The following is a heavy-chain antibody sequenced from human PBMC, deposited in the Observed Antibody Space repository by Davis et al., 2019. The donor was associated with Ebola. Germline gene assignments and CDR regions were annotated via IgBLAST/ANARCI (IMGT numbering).Heavy chain of an antibody. CDR2: IYYSGST. J-gene: IGHJ6*02. D-gene: IGHD5-12*01. V-gene: IGHV4-59*01. Sequence: SETLSLTCTVSGGSISSYYWSWIRQPPGKGLEWIGYIYYSGSTNYNPSLKSRVTISVDTSKNQFSLKLNSVTAADTAVYYCARGRGKWLRFYGMDVWGQGTTVTVSS. CDR1: GGSISSYY. CDR3: ARGRGKWLRFYGMDV.